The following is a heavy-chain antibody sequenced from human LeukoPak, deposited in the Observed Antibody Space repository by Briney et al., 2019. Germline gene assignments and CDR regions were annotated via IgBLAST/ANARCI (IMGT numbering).Heavy chain of an antibody. V-gene: IGHV1-18*01. CDR3: ARGYCSSTSCYGPFDY. Sequence: ASVKVSCKASGYTFTSYGISWVRQAPGQGLEWMGWISAYNGNTNYAQKLQGRVTMTTDTSTSTAYMELRSLRSGDTAVYYCARGYCSSTSCYGPFDYWGQGTLVTVSS. CDR2: ISAYNGNT. D-gene: IGHD2-2*01. CDR1: GYTFTSYG. J-gene: IGHJ4*02.